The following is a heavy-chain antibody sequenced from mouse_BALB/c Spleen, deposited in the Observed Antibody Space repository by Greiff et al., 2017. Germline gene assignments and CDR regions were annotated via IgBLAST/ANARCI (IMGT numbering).Heavy chain of an antibody. CDR2: IWGDGST. CDR1: GFSLTGYG. CDR3: AKERESYERDAMDY. V-gene: IGHV2-6-7*01. Sequence: QVQLKESGPGLVAPSQSLSITCTVSGFSLTGYGVNWVRQPPGKGLEWLGMIWGDGSTDYNSALKSRLSISTDNSKSQVFLKVNRLQTDDTAKYYCAKERESYERDAMDYWGQGTSVTVSS. J-gene: IGHJ4*01. D-gene: IGHD2-12*01.